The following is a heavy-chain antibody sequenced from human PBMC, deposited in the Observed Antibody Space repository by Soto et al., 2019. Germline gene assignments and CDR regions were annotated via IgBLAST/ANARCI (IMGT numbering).Heavy chain of an antibody. CDR3: AKRAINNDYGDYYGMDV. CDR1: EFTFSSYG. D-gene: IGHD4-17*01. CDR2: ISYDGSNK. Sequence: QMQLVESGGGVVQPGRSVRLSCAASEFTFSSYGMHWVRQAPGKGLEWVAVISYDGSNKYYADSVKGRFTISRDNSKNTLYLQMNSLRAEDTAVYYCAKRAINNDYGDYYGMDVWGQGTTVTVSS. V-gene: IGHV3-30*18. J-gene: IGHJ6*02.